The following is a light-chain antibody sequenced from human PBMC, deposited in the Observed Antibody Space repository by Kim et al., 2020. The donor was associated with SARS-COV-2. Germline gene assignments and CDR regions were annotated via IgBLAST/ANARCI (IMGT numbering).Light chain of an antibody. CDR1: QGISSY. V-gene: IGKV1-8*01. Sequence: AATGDRVTITCRASQGISSYLAWYQQKPGKAPKLLIYAASTLQSGVPSRFSGSGSGTDFTLTISCLQSEDFATYYCQQYYSYPRTFGQGTKVDIK. CDR3: QQYYSYPRT. J-gene: IGKJ1*01. CDR2: AAS.